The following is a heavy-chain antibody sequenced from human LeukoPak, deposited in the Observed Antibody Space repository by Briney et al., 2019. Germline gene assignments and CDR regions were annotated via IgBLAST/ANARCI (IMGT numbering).Heavy chain of an antibody. Sequence: SETLSLTCTVSGVSINTYYTSWIRQAPGKGLEFIGFIYNGGNTNYNPSLKSRATISVDTSNNQFSLRLTSVTAADTAMYYCAAGPWELDFWGQGTLVTVSS. V-gene: IGHV4-4*09. J-gene: IGHJ4*02. CDR3: AAGPWELDF. D-gene: IGHD1-26*01. CDR1: GVSINTYY. CDR2: IYNGGNT.